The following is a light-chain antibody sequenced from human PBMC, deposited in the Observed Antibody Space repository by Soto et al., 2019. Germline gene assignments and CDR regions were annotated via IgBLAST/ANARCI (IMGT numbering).Light chain of an antibody. V-gene: IGLV2-11*01. J-gene: IGLJ2*01. CDR3: CSYAGSSWV. Sequence: QSALTQPRSVSGSPGQSVTISCTGTSSDVGGYNYVSWYQQHPGKAPKLMIYDVSKRPSGVPDRFSGSKSGNTASLTISGLQAEDAADYYCCSYAGSSWVFGGGTKLTVL. CDR1: SSDVGGYNY. CDR2: DVS.